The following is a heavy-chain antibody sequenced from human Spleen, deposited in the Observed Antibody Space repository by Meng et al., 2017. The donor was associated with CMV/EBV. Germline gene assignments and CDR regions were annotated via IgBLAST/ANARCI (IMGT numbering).Heavy chain of an antibody. CDR2: INHSGST. J-gene: IGHJ5*02. CDR1: GGLFGCDY. D-gene: IGHD3-16*01. V-gene: IGHV4-34*01. Sequence: LQLWGAGLSKPSETVYLTCAIYGGLFGCDYWSWIRQPPGKELEWIGEINHSGSTNYNPSLKSRVTISVDTSKNQFSLKLSSVTAADTAVYYCARGKFEGWFDPWGQGTLVTVSS. CDR3: ARGKFEGWFDP.